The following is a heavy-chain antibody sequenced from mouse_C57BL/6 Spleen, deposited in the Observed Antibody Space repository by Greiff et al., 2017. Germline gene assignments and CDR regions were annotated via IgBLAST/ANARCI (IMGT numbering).Heavy chain of an antibody. D-gene: IGHD2-5*01. Sequence: QVQLQQSGPGLVQPSQSLSITCSASGFSLTSYGVHWVRQSPGKGVEWLVVICSGGSTDSNSAFISRLSISKDNSKSQVFFKMNSLQADDTAIYYCASIPYSTCVPYWGQGTLVTVSA. V-gene: IGHV2-2*01. CDR2: ICSGGST. CDR1: GFSLTSYG. J-gene: IGHJ3*01. CDR3: ASIPYSTCVPY.